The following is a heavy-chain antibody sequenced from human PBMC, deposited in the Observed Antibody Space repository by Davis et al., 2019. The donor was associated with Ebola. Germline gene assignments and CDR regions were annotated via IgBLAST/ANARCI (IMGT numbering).Heavy chain of an antibody. V-gene: IGHV4-34*01. CDR1: GGSFSGYY. CDR2: INHSGST. CDR3: ARGEDYEGDY. D-gene: IGHD4-17*01. J-gene: IGHJ4*02. Sequence: MPSETLSLTCAVYGGSFSGYYWSWIRQPPGKGLEWIGEINHSGSTNYNPSLKSRVTISVDTSKNQFSLKLSSVTAADTAVYYCARGEDYEGDYWGQGTLVTVSS.